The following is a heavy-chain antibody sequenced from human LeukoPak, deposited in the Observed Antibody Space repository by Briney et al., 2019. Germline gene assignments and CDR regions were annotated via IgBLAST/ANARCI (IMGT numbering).Heavy chain of an antibody. CDR3: AKDSSGYYYVGILDAFDI. D-gene: IGHD3-22*01. CDR2: IYSGGST. CDR1: GFTVSSNY. V-gene: IGHV3-53*01. J-gene: IGHJ3*02. Sequence: GGSLRLSCAASGFTVSSNYTSWVRQAPGKGLEWVSVIYSGGSTYYADSVKGRFTISRDNSKNTLYLQMNSLRAEDTAVYYCAKDSSGYYYVGILDAFDIWGQGTMVTVSS.